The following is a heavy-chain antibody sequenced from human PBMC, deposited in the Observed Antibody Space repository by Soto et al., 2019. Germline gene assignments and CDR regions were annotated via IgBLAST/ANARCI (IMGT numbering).Heavy chain of an antibody. CDR1: GGSISSYY. V-gene: IGHV4-59*01. D-gene: IGHD3-3*01. Sequence: SETLSLTCTVSGGSISSYYWSWIRQPPGKGLEWIGYIYYSGSTNYNPSLKSRVTISVDTSKNQFSLKLSSVTAADTAVYYCAREDYDFWSGRDHTIFDYWGQGTLVTSPQ. J-gene: IGHJ4*02. CDR2: IYYSGST. CDR3: AREDYDFWSGRDHTIFDY.